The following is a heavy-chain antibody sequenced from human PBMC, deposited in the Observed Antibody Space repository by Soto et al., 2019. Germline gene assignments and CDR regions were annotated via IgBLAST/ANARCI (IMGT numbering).Heavy chain of an antibody. CDR3: AKGSASGRPYYFDY. CDR2: ISGSGGST. V-gene: IGHV3-23*01. J-gene: IGHJ4*02. Sequence: GGSLRLSCAASGFSISAYAMSWARQPPGKGLEWVSAISGSGGSTYYADSVKGRFTISRENSHNTLYLQMNSLRAEDTAVYYCAKGSASGRPYYFDYWGQGTLVTVSS. CDR1: GFSISAYA.